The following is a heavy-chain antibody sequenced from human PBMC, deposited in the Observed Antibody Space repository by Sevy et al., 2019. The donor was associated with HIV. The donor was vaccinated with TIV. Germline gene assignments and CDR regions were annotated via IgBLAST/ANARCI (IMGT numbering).Heavy chain of an antibody. Sequence: SETLSLTCTVSGDSINSGNHWWSWIRQPAGKGLEWIGRVYSSGRTMYNSSLKSRVTMSVDTSKNQFSRMVSSLIAAETAIYYCARDGIRRDYYHGMDVWGQGTTVTVSS. J-gene: IGHJ6*02. CDR3: ARDGIRRDYYHGMDV. CDR1: GDSINSGNHW. CDR2: VYSSGRT. D-gene: IGHD3-10*01. V-gene: IGHV4-61*02.